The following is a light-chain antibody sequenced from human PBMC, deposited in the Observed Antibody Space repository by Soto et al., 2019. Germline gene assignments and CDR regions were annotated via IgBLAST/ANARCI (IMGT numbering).Light chain of an antibody. CDR2: GAS. Sequence: EIVLTQSPGTLSLSPGKRATLSCRASQSVSSSYLAWNQQKPGQAPRLLIYGASSRATGIPDRFSGSGSGTDFTLTISRLEPEDFAVYYCQQYGSSSWTFGQGTKVEIK. V-gene: IGKV3-20*01. CDR3: QQYGSSSWT. J-gene: IGKJ1*01. CDR1: QSVSSSY.